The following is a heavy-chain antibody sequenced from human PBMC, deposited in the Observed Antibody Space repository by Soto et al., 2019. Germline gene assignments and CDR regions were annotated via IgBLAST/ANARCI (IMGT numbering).Heavy chain of an antibody. CDR3: AKDGLSGYSTNWFAP. V-gene: IGHV3-9*01. J-gene: IGHJ5*02. D-gene: IGHD3-16*02. Sequence: EVQLVESGGDLVQPGRSLRLSCAASGFTFDDYAMQWVRQAPGKGLEWVSGISWNSGSVVSADSVKGRFTISRDNTRNSLYMQMNSLRPEDTACYYCAKDGLSGYSTNWFAPWGQGTLVTVSS. CDR2: ISWNSGSV. CDR1: GFTFDDYA.